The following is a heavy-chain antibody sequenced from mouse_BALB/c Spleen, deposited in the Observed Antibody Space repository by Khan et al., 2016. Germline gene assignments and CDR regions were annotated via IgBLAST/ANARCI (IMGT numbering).Heavy chain of an antibody. D-gene: IGHD1-1*01. J-gene: IGHJ2*01. Sequence: VQLLQSGADLVRPGASVKMSCQASGYSFTNYTMHWVTQRPGQGLEWLGFINPSSSYTNYNHNFKDKTTFTPANSSSTVYMQMRRLTSEDAAVYFWARYSTTLVAPLEYWGQGTTLTVSA. CDR3: ARYSTTLVAPLEY. CDR2: INPSSSYT. CDR1: GYSFTNYT. V-gene: IGHV1-4*01.